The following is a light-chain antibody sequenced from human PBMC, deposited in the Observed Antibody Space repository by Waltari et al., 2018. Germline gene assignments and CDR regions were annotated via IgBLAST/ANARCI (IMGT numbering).Light chain of an antibody. CDR3: QQSYSTPQT. Sequence: DIQMTQSPSSLSASVGDRVTITCRASQSISSYLNWYQQKPGKAPKLLIYAASSLQSGVPSRVSGIGSGTDFTLTISSLQPEDFATYYCQQSYSTPQTFGQGTKVEIK. CDR1: QSISSY. CDR2: AAS. V-gene: IGKV1-39*01. J-gene: IGKJ1*01.